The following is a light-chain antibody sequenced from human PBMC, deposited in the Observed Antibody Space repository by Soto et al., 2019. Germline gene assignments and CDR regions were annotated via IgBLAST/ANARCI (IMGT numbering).Light chain of an antibody. CDR3: CSYAGTYTEV. Sequence: QSVLTQPASVSGSPGQSITISCAGTSNDVGGYNYVSWYQQHPGKAPKLLIYEVSHRPSGVSHRFSGSKSGDTASLTIAGLQAEDEADYYCCSYAGTYTEVFGGGTKLTVL. CDR1: SNDVGGYNY. CDR2: EVS. V-gene: IGLV2-14*01. J-gene: IGLJ2*01.